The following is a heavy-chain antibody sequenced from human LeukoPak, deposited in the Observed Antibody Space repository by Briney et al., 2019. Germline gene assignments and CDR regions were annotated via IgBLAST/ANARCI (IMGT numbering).Heavy chain of an antibody. V-gene: IGHV3-33*08. CDR1: GFSFSTYG. J-gene: IGHJ4*02. CDR2: ILYDGSNE. Sequence: GGSLTLSCAASGFSFSTYGMHWLRQAPGKGLEWVAVILYDGSNEYYADSVKGRFTISRDISKNTLYLQMDSLRAEDTAVYYCARATAGYSYGDYWGQGTPVTVSS. CDR3: ARATAGYSYGDY. D-gene: IGHD3-9*01.